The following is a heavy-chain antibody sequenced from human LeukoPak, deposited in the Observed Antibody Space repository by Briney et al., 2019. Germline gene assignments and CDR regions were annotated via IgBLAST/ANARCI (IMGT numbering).Heavy chain of an antibody. CDR3: ARDGGGITMIVVVRPPDF. D-gene: IGHD3-22*01. CDR2: INPNSGGT. Sequence: ASVKVSCKASGYTFTGYYMHWVRQAPGQGLEWMGWINPNSGGTNYAQKFQGRVTMTRDTSISTAYMELSRLRSDDTAVYYCARDGGGITMIVVVRPPDFWGQGTLVTVS. CDR1: GYTFTGYY. J-gene: IGHJ4*02. V-gene: IGHV1-2*02.